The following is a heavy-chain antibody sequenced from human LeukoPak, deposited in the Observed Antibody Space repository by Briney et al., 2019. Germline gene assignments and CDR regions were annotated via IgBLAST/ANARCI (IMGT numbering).Heavy chain of an antibody. CDR1: GGSISTGSYY. Sequence: SETLSLTCTLSGGSISTGSYYWGWIRQPPGKGLEWIGNIYYSGNTYYNPSLKSRVTISIDTSKNQFSLQLSSVTAADTAVYFCARLLIVASDNYFDYWGQGTLVTVSS. V-gene: IGHV4-39*01. J-gene: IGHJ4*02. CDR2: IYYSGNT. CDR3: ARLLIVASDNYFDY. D-gene: IGHD5-12*01.